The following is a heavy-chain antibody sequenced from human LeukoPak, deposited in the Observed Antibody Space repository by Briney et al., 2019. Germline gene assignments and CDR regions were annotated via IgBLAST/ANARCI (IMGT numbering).Heavy chain of an antibody. CDR1: GYTFTSYY. V-gene: IGHV1-46*01. D-gene: IGHD2-2*02. CDR3: ASNSQDIVVVPAAIDYYYYYGMDV. J-gene: IGHJ6*02. CDR2: INPSGGST. Sequence: ASVEVTCKASGYTFTSYYMHWVRQAPGQGLEWMGIINPSGGSTSYAQKFQGRVTMTRDTSTSTVYMELSSLGSEDTAVYYCASNSQDIVVVPAAIDYYYYYGMDVWGQGTTVTVSS.